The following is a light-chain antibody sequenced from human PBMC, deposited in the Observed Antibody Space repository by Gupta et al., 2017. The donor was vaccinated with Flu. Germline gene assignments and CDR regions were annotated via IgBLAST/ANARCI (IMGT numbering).Light chain of an antibody. CDR1: QVISSY. CDR2: AAS. V-gene: IGKV1-9*01. CDR3: QQLNDYPIT. Sequence: EIQLTKSPSSLSASVGDRVTITCRASQVISSYLVWYQQKPGKAPELLIYAASALQSGVPSRFSGSGSGTEFTLTISSLQPEDFATYYCQQLNDYPITFGQGTRLEIK. J-gene: IGKJ5*01.